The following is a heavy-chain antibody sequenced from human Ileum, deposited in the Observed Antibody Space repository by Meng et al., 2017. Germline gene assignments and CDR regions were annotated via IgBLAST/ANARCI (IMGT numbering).Heavy chain of an antibody. J-gene: IGHJ4*02. CDR1: GGSGSNCGYY. V-gene: IGHV4-61*08. CDR2: MYDSGTT. D-gene: IGHD5-18*01. CDR3: ARGPDTAKSAY. Sequence: QVVAQEWGPVLVGSSETRSRPCSVSGGSGSNCGYYWNWFRQPPGRGLEWIAFMYDSGTTRYNPSLKSRVTISLDTSINQFSLNLTSVTAADTAVYYCARGPDTAKSAYWGQGTLVTVSS.